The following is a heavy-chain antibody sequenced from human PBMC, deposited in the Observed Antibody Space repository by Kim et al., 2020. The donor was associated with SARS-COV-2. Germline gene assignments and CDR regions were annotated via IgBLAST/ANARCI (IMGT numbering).Heavy chain of an antibody. J-gene: IGHJ5*02. CDR3: ATNSWFDP. Sequence: STSYADSVKGRFTISRDNAKNTLYLQMNSLRAEDTAVYYCATNSWFDPWGQGTLVTVSS. V-gene: IGHV3-74*01. D-gene: IGHD2-8*01. CDR2: ST.